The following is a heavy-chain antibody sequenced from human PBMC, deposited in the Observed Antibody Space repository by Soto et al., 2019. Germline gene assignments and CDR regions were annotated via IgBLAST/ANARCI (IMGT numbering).Heavy chain of an antibody. CDR2: ISAYNGNT. CDR3: ARDNRPDYYGSGTFYGDFDY. CDR1: GYTFTNYG. J-gene: IGHJ4*02. Sequence: ASVKVSCKASGYTFTNYGISWVRQAPGQGLEWMGWISAYNGNTNYAQKLQGRVTMTTDTSTTTAYMELRSLRSDDTAVYYCARDNRPDYYGSGTFYGDFDYWGQGSLVTVSS. V-gene: IGHV1-18*01. D-gene: IGHD3-10*01.